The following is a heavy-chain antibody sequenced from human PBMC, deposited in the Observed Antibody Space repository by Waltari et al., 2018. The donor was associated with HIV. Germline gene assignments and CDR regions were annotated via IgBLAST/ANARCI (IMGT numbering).Heavy chain of an antibody. J-gene: IGHJ3*01. CDR3: VRAGRSSDGFDV. V-gene: IGHV3-74*01. CDR1: GFTFSRYW. CDR2: IESDGAST. D-gene: IGHD6-6*01. Sequence: EVQLVESGGGLVQPGGSLRLSCGASGFTFSRYWMHWVRQAPGKGLVWVSRIESDGASTNYAASVKGRVTISRDNAKNTLSLQMNSLSVEDTAVYYCVRAGRSSDGFDVWGQGTMVTVSS.